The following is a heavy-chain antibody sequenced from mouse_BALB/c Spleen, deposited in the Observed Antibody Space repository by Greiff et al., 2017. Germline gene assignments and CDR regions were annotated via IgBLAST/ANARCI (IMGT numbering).Heavy chain of an antibody. D-gene: IGHD2-14*01. CDR1: GFDFSRYW. J-gene: IGHJ1*01. V-gene: IGHV4-1*02. CDR3: ARRRRYDWYFDV. Sequence: EVKLLESGGGLVQPGGSLKLSCAASGFDFSRYWMSWVRQAPGKGLEWIGEINPDSSTINYTPSLKDKFIISRDNAKNTLYLQMSKVRSEDTALYYCARRRRYDWYFDVWGAGTTVTVSS. CDR2: INPDSSTI.